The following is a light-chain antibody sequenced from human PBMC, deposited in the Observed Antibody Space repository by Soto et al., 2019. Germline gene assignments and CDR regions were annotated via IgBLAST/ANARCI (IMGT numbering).Light chain of an antibody. CDR2: SVS. Sequence: QSALTQPASVSGSPGQSITISCTGTSNDVGGYNSGSWYQQHPGKAPKLMIYSVSNRPSGVSNRFSGSKSGNTASLTISGLQAEDEADYYCSSYTSTSPVLFGGGTKLTVL. CDR1: SNDVGGYNS. J-gene: IGLJ2*01. V-gene: IGLV2-14*01. CDR3: SSYTSTSPVL.